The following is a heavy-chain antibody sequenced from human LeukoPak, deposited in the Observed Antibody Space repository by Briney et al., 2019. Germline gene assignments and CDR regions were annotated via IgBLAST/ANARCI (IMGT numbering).Heavy chain of an antibody. V-gene: IGHV3-23*01. J-gene: IGHJ5*02. CDR3: AKVVVVAAVFAEGNWFDP. CDR2: ISGSGGMI. D-gene: IGHD2-15*01. CDR1: GFTFSNYP. Sequence: QPGGSLRLSCAASGFTFSNYPMSWVRQAPGKGLEWVSGISGSGGMIYYADSVKGRFSISRDNSKNTLYLQMNSLRAEDTAVYYCAKVVVVAAVFAEGNWFDPWGQGTLVTVSS.